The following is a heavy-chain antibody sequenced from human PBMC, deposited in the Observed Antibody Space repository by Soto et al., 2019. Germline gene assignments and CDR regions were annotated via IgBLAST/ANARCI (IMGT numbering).Heavy chain of an antibody. V-gene: IGHV2-5*02. CDR1: GFSLSTSGVG. D-gene: IGHD2-15*01. Sequence: SGPTLVNPTQTLTLTCTFSGFSLSTSGVGVGWIRQPPGKALEWLALIYWDDDKRYSPSLKSRLTITKDTSKNQVVLTMTNMDPVDTATYYCAHSINEVVVVENSAEYFQHWGQGTLVTVSS. CDR3: AHSINEVVVVENSAEYFQH. J-gene: IGHJ1*01. CDR2: IYWDDDK.